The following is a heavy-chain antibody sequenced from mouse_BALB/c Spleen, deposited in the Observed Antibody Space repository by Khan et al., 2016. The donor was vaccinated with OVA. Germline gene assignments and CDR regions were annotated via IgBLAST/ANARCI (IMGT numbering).Heavy chain of an antibody. D-gene: IGHD2-3*01. Sequence: VQLQQSGAELARPGASVKLSCKASGYTFTSYWMQWVKQRPGQGLEWIGAIYPGIGDTRYTQKFRGKATLTADKSYTTAYMPLSSLASEASAVYYCARTGVTYDGDFGDFDVWGAGTTVTVSS. V-gene: IGHV1-87*01. J-gene: IGHJ1*01. CDR2: IYPGIGDT. CDR1: GYTFTSYW. CDR3: ARTGVTYDGDFGDFDV.